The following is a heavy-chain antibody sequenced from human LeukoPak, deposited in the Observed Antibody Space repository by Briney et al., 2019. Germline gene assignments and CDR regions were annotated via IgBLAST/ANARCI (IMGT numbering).Heavy chain of an antibody. Sequence: SETLSLTCSVSGGSVSSTAYYWDWIRQARGKGLEGIATTYYSGTTHYNPSLKSRGIISVDPSKHQFSLKVRSVIASDFVVYACESHRKTYCTTTRCSYYFDYWGQGALVTVSS. CDR1: GGSVSSTAYY. V-gene: IGHV4-39*01. CDR3: ESHRKTYCTTTRCSYYFDY. D-gene: IGHD4-17*01. CDR2: TYYSGTT. J-gene: IGHJ4*02.